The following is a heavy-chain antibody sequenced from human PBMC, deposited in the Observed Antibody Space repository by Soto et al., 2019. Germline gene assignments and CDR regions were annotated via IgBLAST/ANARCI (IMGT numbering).Heavy chain of an antibody. Sequence: QVQLVESGGGVVQPGRSLRLSCAASGFTFSSYGMHWVHQAPGKGLEWVTLISYDGGNKYYADSVKGRFSISRDNSRNTLYLQMNSLRPEDAAVYYCVKSLGFCSSSSCSRDYYYYYGMDVWGQGTTVTVSS. J-gene: IGHJ6*02. CDR1: GFTFSSYG. CDR2: ISYDGGNK. D-gene: IGHD2-2*01. CDR3: VKSLGFCSSSSCSRDYYYYYGMDV. V-gene: IGHV3-30*18.